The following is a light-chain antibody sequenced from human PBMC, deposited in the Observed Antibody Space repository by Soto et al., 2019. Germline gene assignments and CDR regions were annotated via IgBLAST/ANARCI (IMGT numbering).Light chain of an antibody. Sequence: QSVLTQPASVSGSPGQSITISCTGTSSDVGAYNYVSWYQQHPGKAPKLMVYDVSNRPSGLSDRFSGSKSGNTASLTISGLQAEDEADYYCSSYTISRSYVFGTGTQLTVL. V-gene: IGLV2-14*01. CDR3: SSYTISRSYV. CDR2: DVS. J-gene: IGLJ1*01. CDR1: SSDVGAYNY.